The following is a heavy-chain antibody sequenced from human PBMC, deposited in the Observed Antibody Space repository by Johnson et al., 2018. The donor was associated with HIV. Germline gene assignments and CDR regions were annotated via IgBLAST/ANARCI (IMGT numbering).Heavy chain of an antibody. CDR3: VGGGVGDVFDI. CDR1: GFTFSDYY. Sequence: QVQLVESGGGLVQPGGSLRLPCAASGFTFSDYYMSWIRQAPGKGLEWVSYISSSGNTIYYADSVKGRITISRDHAKNSLYLQMNSLGAEDTAVYYGVGGGVGDVFDIWGQGTMVTVSS. J-gene: IGHJ3*02. V-gene: IGHV3-11*04. CDR2: ISSSGNTI. D-gene: IGHD1-26*01.